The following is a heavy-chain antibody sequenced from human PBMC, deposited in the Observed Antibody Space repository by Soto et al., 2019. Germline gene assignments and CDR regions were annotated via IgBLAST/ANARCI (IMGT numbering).Heavy chain of an antibody. CDR3: STVLSPHFGLYVDVQDIEFDY. V-gene: IGHV3-15*07. J-gene: IGHJ4*02. CDR1: GFTFSNAW. Sequence: GGSLRLSCAASGFTFSNAWMNWVRQAPGKGLEWVGRIKSKTDGGTTDYAAPAKDRFTIPRDDSKNTLNPKINSQKTQNTHMYYCSTVLSPHFGLYVDVQDIEFDYWGQGTLVTVSS. D-gene: IGHD1-1*01. CDR2: IKSKTDGGTT.